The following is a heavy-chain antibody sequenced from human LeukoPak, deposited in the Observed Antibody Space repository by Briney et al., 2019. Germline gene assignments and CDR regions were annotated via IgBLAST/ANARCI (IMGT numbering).Heavy chain of an antibody. V-gene: IGHV4-34*01. CDR2: INHSGXT. CDR3: ARGEYSNYAGLYYYYYYGMDV. Sequence: KPSETLSLTCAVYGGSFSGYYWSWIRQPPXXXLEWIGEINHSGXTNYNPSLKSRVTISVDTSKNQFSLKLSSVTAADTAVYYCARGEYSNYAGLYYYYYYGMDVWGQGTTVTVSS. J-gene: IGHJ6*02. CDR1: GGSFSGYY. D-gene: IGHD4-11*01.